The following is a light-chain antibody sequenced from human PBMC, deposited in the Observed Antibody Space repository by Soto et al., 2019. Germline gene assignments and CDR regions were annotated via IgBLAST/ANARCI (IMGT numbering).Light chain of an antibody. CDR2: AAS. CDR1: QSVSSNF. V-gene: IGKV3-20*01. CDR3: QQYGSSSRT. J-gene: IGKJ1*01. Sequence: EIVLTQSPGTLSLSPGERATLSCRASQSVSSNFLAWYQQKPVQAPRLLICAASNRAPGIPDRFEGSGSGTEFTLTITTLEPEDLAVYYCQQYGSSSRTFGQGTKVDIK.